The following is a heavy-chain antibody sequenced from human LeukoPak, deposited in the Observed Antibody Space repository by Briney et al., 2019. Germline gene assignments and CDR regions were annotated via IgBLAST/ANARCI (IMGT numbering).Heavy chain of an antibody. J-gene: IGHJ4*02. D-gene: IGHD3-16*02. V-gene: IGHV3-33*01. CDR3: ARGYPDY. CDR1: GFTFSSYG. CDR2: IWYDGSNK. Sequence: GGSLRLSCAASGFTFSSYGMPWVRQAPGKGLEWVAVIWYDGSNKYYADSVKGRFTISRDNSKNTLYLQMNSLRAKDTAVYYCARGYPDYWGQGTLVTVSS.